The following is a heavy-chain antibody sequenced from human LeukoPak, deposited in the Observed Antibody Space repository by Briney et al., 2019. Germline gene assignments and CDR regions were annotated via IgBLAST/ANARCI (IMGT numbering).Heavy chain of an antibody. CDR2: IYSGGST. CDR1: GFTVSSNY. J-gene: IGHJ6*02. Sequence: GGSLRLSCAASGFTVSSNYMSWVRQAPGKGLEWVSVIYSGGSTYYADSVKGRFTISRDNSKNTLYLQMNSLRAEDTAVYYCAGETLFEPSYYYYGMDVWGQGTTVTVSS. CDR3: AGETLFEPSYYYYGMDV. D-gene: IGHD1-14*01. V-gene: IGHV3-66*01.